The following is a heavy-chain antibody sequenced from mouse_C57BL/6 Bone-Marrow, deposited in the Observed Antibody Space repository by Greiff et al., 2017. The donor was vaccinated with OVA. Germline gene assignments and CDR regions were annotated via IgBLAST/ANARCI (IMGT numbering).Heavy chain of an antibody. Sequence: VQLQESGPELVKPGASVKISCKASGYTFTDYYINWVKQRPGQGLEWIGWIYPGSGNTKYNEKFKGKATLTVDTSSSTAYMQLSSLTSEDSAVYFCARSHHYYGSIHWYFDVWGTGTTVTVSS. D-gene: IGHD1-1*01. J-gene: IGHJ1*03. CDR2: IYPGSGNT. CDR1: GYTFTDYY. V-gene: IGHV1-84*01. CDR3: ARSHHYYGSIHWYFDV.